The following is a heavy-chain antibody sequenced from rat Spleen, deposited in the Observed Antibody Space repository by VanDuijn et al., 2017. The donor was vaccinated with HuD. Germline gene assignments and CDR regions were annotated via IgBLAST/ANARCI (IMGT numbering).Heavy chain of an antibody. J-gene: IGHJ2*01. V-gene: IGHV2-77*01. CDR3: FRDRDFGNDGYYFGY. D-gene: IGHD1-4*01. CDR2: IWGDGST. Sequence: QVQMKETGPGLVQTTQTLSVTCTVSGFSLTSYGVHWVRQAPGKGLEWMGMIWGDGSTKYNSALKSRLSISRDTSKSQVFLTMNMLQTEDTATYYCFRDRDFGNDGYYFGYWGQGVTVTVSS. CDR1: GFSLTSYG.